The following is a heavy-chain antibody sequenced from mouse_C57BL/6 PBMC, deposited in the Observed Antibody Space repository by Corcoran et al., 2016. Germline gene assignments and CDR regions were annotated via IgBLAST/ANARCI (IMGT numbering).Heavy chain of an antibody. CDR2: INPNNGGT. Sequence: EVQLQQSGPELVKPGASVKISCKASGYTFTDYYMNWVKQSHGKSLEWIGDINPNNGGTSYNQKFKGKATLTVDKSSSTAYMELRSLTSEDSAVYYCARSCGYGSSYDFDYWGQGTTLTVSS. J-gene: IGHJ2*01. V-gene: IGHV1-26*01. D-gene: IGHD1-1*01. CDR3: ARSCGYGSSYDFDY. CDR1: GYTFTDYY.